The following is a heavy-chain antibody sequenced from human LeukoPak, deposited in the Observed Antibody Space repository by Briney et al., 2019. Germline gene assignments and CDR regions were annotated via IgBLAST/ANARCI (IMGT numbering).Heavy chain of an antibody. CDR2: ISAYNGNT. D-gene: IGHD3-9*01. J-gene: IGHJ4*02. V-gene: IGHV1-18*01. Sequence: ASVKVSCTPSGYTFTTYGISWVRQAPGQGLEWMGWISAYNGNTNYAQKLQGRVTMTTDTSTSTAYMELRSLRSDDTAVYYCARVLDILTGYYIDYWGQGTLVTVSS. CDR1: GYTFTTYG. CDR3: ARVLDILTGYYIDY.